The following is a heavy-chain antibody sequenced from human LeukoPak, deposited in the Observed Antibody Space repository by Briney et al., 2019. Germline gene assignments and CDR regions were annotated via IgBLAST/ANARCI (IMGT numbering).Heavy chain of an antibody. Sequence: GGSLRLSCAASGFTFSSYSMNWVRQAPGKGLEWVSYISSSSSTINYADSVKGRFTISRDNAKNSLFLQMNSLRVEDTAVYYCARDRTTLYWGQGTLVTVSS. J-gene: IGHJ4*02. D-gene: IGHD2/OR15-2a*01. CDR1: GFTFSSYS. CDR2: ISSSSSTI. CDR3: ARDRTTLY. V-gene: IGHV3-48*04.